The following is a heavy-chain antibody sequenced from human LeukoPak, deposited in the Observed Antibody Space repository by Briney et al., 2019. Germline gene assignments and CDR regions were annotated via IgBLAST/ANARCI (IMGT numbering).Heavy chain of an antibody. D-gene: IGHD2-15*01. CDR2: IFPDDSDA. CDR1: GYKFTNYW. J-gene: IGHJ4*02. V-gene: IGHV5-51*01. CDR3: AKQDYCTGGSCYNGDYYFDH. Sequence: GESLKISCQGSGYKFTNYWIGWVRQMPGKGLEWMGNIFPDDSDARYSPSFQGQVSISVDKSINTAYLQWSSLKASDTAIYYCAKQDYCTGGSCYNGDYYFDHWGQGTLVTVSS.